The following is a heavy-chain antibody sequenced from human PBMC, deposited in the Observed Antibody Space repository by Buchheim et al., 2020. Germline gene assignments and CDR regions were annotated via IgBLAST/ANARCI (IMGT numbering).Heavy chain of an antibody. Sequence: EVQLVESGGDLVQPGGSLRLSCAASGFTFTNYWMTWVRQAPGKGLEWVAYMKQYGSEKYYVDSVKGRFTISRDNAKNSLFLQMNSLKTDDTAVYYCARGRGVDVWGQGTT. CDR2: MKQYGSEK. CDR1: GFTFTNYW. V-gene: IGHV3-7*03. CDR3: ARGRGVDV. J-gene: IGHJ6*02.